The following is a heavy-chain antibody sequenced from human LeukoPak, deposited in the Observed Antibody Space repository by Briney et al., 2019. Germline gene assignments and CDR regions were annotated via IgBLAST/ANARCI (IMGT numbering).Heavy chain of an antibody. CDR2: IYTSRST. D-gene: IGHD4-17*01. CDR1: GGSISNYY. CDR3: ARGPAPTERGGMDV. J-gene: IGHJ6*02. Sequence: SETLSLTCTVSGGSISNYYWGWIRQPAGKGLEWLGRIYTSRSTNYIPSLKSRVTMSLDTAKNQFSLRLSSVTAADTAIYYCARGPAPTERGGMDVWGQGTTVTVSS. V-gene: IGHV4-4*07.